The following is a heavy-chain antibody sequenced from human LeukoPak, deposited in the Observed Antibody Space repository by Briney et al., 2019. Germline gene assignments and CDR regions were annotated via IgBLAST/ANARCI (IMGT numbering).Heavy chain of an antibody. J-gene: IGHJ3*02. V-gene: IGHV1-24*01. CDR1: GYTLTELS. CDR2: FDPEDGET. Sequence: ASVKVSCKVSGYTLTELSMHWVRQAPGKGLEWMGGFDPEDGETIYAQKFQGRVTMTEDTSTDTAYMELSSLRSEDTAVYYCATGGRSYYREPPNAPGDAFDIWGQGTMVTVSS. CDR3: ATGGRSYYREPPNAPGDAFDI. D-gene: IGHD1-26*01.